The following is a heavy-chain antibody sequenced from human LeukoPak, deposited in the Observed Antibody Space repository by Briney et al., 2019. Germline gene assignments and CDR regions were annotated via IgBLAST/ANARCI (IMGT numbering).Heavy chain of an antibody. CDR2: ISAYNGNT. CDR1: GYTFTSYG. V-gene: IGHV1-18*01. Sequence: GASVKVSCKASGYTFTSYGISWVRQAPGQGLEWMGWISAYNGNTNYAQKLQGRVTMTRDTSTSTVYMELSSLRSEDTAVYYCARDPSVIGVDYWGQGTLVTVSS. CDR3: ARDPSVIGVDY. J-gene: IGHJ4*02. D-gene: IGHD2-8*01.